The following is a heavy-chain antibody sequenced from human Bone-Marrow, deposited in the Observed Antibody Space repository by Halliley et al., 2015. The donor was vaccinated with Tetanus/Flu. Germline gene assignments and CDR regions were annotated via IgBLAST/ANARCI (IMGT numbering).Heavy chain of an antibody. CDR3: ARHPYPVTLIIGGWGDWYFDL. CDR2: ISPGDSQT. CDR1: GYSFSNYW. Sequence: VQLVQSGAEVKKPGESLKISCKGSGYSFSNYWIGWVRQVPGKGLEWMGAISPGDSQTRYSPSFQGQVTISADKSIDTAYLQWGSLKASAPAIYYWARHPYPVTLIIGGWGDWYFDLWGRGTLVTVSS. J-gene: IGHJ2*01. D-gene: IGHD3-22*01. V-gene: IGHV5-51*01.